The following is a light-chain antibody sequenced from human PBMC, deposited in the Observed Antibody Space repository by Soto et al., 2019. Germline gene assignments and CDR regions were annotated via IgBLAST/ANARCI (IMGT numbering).Light chain of an antibody. CDR1: QSVGAN. J-gene: IGKJ1*01. V-gene: IGKV3-15*01. CDR3: QQYNNWPQT. Sequence: EILMTQSPATLSVSPGERATVSCRASQSVGANLAWFQQKPGQAPRLLIYGASTRATGIPARFSGGGSGTDFTLTISSLQSEDFAVYYCQQYNNWPQTFGQGTKVEI. CDR2: GAS.